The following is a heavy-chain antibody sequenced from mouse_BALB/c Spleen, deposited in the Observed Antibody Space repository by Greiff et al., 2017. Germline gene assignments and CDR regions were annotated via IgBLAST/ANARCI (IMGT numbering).Heavy chain of an antibody. CDR2: IYPGNSDT. D-gene: IGHD2-14*01. CDR3: TAYYRYEAWYFDV. Sequence: VQLQQSGTVLARPGASVKMSCKASGYTFTSYWMHWVKQRPGQGLEWIGAIYPGNSDTSYNQKFKGKAKLTAVTSTSTAYMELSSLTNEDSAVYYCTAYYRYEAWYFDVWGAGTTVTVSS. CDR1: GYTFTSYW. V-gene: IGHV1-5*01. J-gene: IGHJ1*01.